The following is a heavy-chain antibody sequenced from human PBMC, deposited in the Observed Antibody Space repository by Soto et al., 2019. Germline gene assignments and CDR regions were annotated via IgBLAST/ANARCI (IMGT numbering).Heavy chain of an antibody. CDR2: TWYDGSNT. Sequence: GRSLRLSCAPSAFTLSSYGMHWDRQAQGKGLEWVAVTWYDGSNTYYADSVKGRFTISRANSKNTLYLQMNSLRAEDTAVYYCATDANTAEYNGNDHPPRYGMDVWGQGTTVTVSS. J-gene: IGHJ6*02. D-gene: IGHD1-20*01. V-gene: IGHV3-33*01. CDR3: ATDANTAEYNGNDHPPRYGMDV. CDR1: AFTLSSYG.